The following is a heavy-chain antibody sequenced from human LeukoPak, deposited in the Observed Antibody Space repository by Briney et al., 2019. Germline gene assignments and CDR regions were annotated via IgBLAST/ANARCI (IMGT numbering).Heavy chain of an antibody. CDR1: DPSISSYY. CDR2: IYTSGTT. D-gene: IGHD1-7*01. CDR3: ARAGGNYDDGAFDY. J-gene: IGHJ4*02. Sequence: SETLSLTLTGPDPSISSYYWSWIREPAGKARDSTPRIYTSGTTNYKPSLKIRVTMSVGTSKNHFSLKLCSVTAADTAVYDCARAGGNYDDGAFDYWGQGTLVTVSS. V-gene: IGHV4-4*07.